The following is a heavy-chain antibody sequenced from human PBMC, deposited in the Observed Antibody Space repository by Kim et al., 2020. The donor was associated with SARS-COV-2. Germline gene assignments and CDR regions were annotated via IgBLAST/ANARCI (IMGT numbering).Heavy chain of an antibody. J-gene: IGHJ5*02. Sequence: GGSLRLSCAASGFTFSNYAISWVRQAPGKGLEWVSTISVSGGVSGGTTYYADSVKGRFTISRDNSKNTLYLQMNSLRAEDTAVYYCAKSLAIGTNWFDPWGQGTLVTVSS. CDR2: ISVSGGVSGGTT. D-gene: IGHD3-3*02. CDR1: GFTFSNYA. V-gene: IGHV3-23*01. CDR3: AKSLAIGTNWFDP.